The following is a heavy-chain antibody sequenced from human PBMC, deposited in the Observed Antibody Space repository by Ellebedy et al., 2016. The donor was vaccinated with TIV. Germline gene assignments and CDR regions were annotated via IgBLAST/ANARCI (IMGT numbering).Heavy chain of an antibody. CDR3: ARDGTYDILTGYIDY. CDR2: IIPIFGTA. CDR1: GGTFSSYA. V-gene: IGHV1-69*13. Sequence: SVKVSXXASGGTFSSYAISWVRQAPGQGLEWMGGIIPIFGTANYAQKFQGRVTITADESTSTAYMELSSLRSEDTAVYYCARDGTYDILTGYIDYWGQGTLVTVSS. D-gene: IGHD3-9*01. J-gene: IGHJ4*02.